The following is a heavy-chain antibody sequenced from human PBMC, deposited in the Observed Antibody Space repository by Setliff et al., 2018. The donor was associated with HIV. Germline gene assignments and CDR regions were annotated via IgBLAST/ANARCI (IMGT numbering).Heavy chain of an antibody. D-gene: IGHD6-13*01. Sequence: TRSLTCTVSYGSISGHYWTWIRQPPGKGLEWIGYIHHSGGTQYNPSLMSRLTMSVDSSKNQFSLSLSSVTAADTAVYYCARLPDINSWPFDYWARGTLVTVS. CDR3: ARLPDINSWPFDY. CDR2: IHHSGGT. J-gene: IGHJ4*02. CDR1: YGSISGHY. V-gene: IGHV4-59*11.